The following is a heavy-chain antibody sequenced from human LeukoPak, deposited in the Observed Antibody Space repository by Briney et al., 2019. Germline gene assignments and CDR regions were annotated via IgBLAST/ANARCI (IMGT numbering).Heavy chain of an antibody. CDR1: GFTFSSYA. V-gene: IGHV3-23*01. CDR3: ARVGYTAMVNWYFDL. CDR2: ISGSGGST. D-gene: IGHD5-18*01. J-gene: IGHJ2*01. Sequence: GGSLRLSCAASGFTFSSYAMSWVRQAPGKGLEWDSAISGSGGSTYYADSVKGRFTISRDNSKNTLYLQMNSLRAEDTAVYYCARVGYTAMVNWYFDLWGRGTLVTVSS.